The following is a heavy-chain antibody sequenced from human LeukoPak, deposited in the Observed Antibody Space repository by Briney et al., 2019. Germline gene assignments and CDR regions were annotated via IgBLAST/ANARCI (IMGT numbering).Heavy chain of an antibody. Sequence: PGGSLRLSCAASGFTFSSYSMNWVRQAPGKGLEWVSSIRSSSSYIYYADSVKSRFTISRDNAKNSLYLQMNSLRAEDTAVYYCARDYCSSTSCYGFYYMDVWGKGTTVTVSS. CDR2: IRSSSSYI. CDR1: GFTFSSYS. CDR3: ARDYCSSTSCYGFYYMDV. V-gene: IGHV3-21*01. J-gene: IGHJ6*03. D-gene: IGHD2-2*01.